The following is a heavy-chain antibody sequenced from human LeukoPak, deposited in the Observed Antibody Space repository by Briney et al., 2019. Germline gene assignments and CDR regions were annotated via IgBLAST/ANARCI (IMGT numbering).Heavy chain of an antibody. CDR1: GGSFTGYS. V-gene: IGHV4-34*01. J-gene: IGHJ6*02. CDR2: SDHSGRT. D-gene: IGHD3-10*01. CDR3: ARVKLMIRGVTHYYYYGMDV. Sequence: SETLSLTCAVYGGSFTGYSWSWIRQSPGKGLEWIGESDHSGRTKYNESLKSRVTISLDTSKNQFSLKLSSVTAADTAVYYCARVKLMIRGVTHYYYYGMDVWGQGTTVTVSS.